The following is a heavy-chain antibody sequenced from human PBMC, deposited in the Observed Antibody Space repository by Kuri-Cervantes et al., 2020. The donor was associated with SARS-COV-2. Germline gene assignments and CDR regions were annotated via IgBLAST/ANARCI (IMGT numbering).Heavy chain of an antibody. J-gene: IGHJ4*02. CDR2: NSGSGDST. V-gene: IGHV3-23*01. CDR1: GGTFSSYA. CDR3: AKGLLSSSSVY. D-gene: IGHD6-6*01. Sequence: SCKASGGTFSSYAMSWVRQAPGKGLEWVSVNSGSGDSTYYSDSVKGRFTISRDKSRNTLFLQMNSLRAEDTAVYYCAKGLLSSSSVYWGQGTLVTVSS.